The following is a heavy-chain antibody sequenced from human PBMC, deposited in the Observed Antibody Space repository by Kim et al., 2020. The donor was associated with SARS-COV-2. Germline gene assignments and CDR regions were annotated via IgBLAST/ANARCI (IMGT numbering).Heavy chain of an antibody. CDR3: ARGIRGTSLDY. V-gene: IGHV4-34*01. CDR1: GGSFSGYY. J-gene: IGHJ4*02. CDR2: INHSGST. D-gene: IGHD3-16*01. Sequence: SETLSLTCAVYGGSFSGYYWSWIRQPPGKGLEWIGEINHSGSTNYNPSLKSRVTISVDTSKNQFSLKLSSVTAADTAVYYCARGIRGTSLDYWGQGTLVTVSS.